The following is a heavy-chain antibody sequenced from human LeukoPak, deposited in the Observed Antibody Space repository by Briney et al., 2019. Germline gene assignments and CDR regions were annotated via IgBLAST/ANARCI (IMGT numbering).Heavy chain of an antibody. CDR2: INPNSCGT. D-gene: IGHD6-13*01. V-gene: IGHV1-2*02. CDR3: AREDRIAAAGFDY. CDR1: GYTFTGYY. Sequence: VASVNVSCKASGYTFTGYYMHWVRQAPGQGLEWMGWINPNSCGTNYAQKFQGRVTMTRDTSISTAYMELSRLRSDDTAVYYCAREDRIAAAGFDYWGQGTLVTVSS. J-gene: IGHJ4*02.